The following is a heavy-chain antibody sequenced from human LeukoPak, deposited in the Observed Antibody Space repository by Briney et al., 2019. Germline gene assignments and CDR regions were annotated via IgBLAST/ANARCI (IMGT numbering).Heavy chain of an antibody. CDR3: AKDRGASCYNIFDY. CDR1: GFTFSSYA. V-gene: IGHV3-23*01. J-gene: IGHJ4*02. CDR2: ISGSGGSA. D-gene: IGHD2-2*02. Sequence: GGSLRLSCAAAGFTFSSYAMSWVRQAPGKGLEWVAGISGSGGSAYFADSVKGRFTISRDTSKNTLYLQMNSLRAEGTAVYYCAKDRGASCYNIFDYWGQGILVTASS.